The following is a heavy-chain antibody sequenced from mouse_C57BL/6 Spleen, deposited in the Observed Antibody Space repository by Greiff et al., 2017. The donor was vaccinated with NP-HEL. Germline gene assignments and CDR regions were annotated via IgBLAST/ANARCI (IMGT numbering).Heavy chain of an antibody. D-gene: IGHD1-1*01. CDR3: ARSPLTTEDAMDY. CDR1: GFTFSDYG. Sequence: EVQLVESGGGLVKPGGSLKLSCAASGFTFSDYGMHWVRQAPEKGLEWVAYISSGSSTIYYADTVKGRFTISRDNAKNTLFLQMTSLRSEDTAMYYCARSPLTTEDAMDYWGQGTSVTVSS. V-gene: IGHV5-17*01. J-gene: IGHJ4*01. CDR2: ISSGSSTI.